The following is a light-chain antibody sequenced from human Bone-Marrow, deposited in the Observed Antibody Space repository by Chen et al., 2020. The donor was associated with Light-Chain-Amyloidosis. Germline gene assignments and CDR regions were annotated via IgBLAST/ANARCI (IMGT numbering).Light chain of an antibody. Sequence: AIRMTQSPSSFSASTGDRVTITCRASQGISSYLAWYQQKPGKAPKLLIYAASTLQSGAPSRFSGSGSGTDFTLTISGLQAEDFATYYCLQAKTFPLTFGPGTTVDLK. CDR2: AAS. CDR1: QGISSY. J-gene: IGKJ3*01. CDR3: LQAKTFPLT. V-gene: IGKV1-8*01.